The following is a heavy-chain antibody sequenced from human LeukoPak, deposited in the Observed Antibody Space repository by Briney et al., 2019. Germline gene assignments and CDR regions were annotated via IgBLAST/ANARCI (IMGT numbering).Heavy chain of an antibody. CDR2: IWYDGNNI. CDR3: LRDPYEAY. Sequence: GGSLRLSCAVSGFTFTTYGMHWVRQAPGKGLEWVAVIWYDGNNIYYADSVKGRFTISRDNSKNTLYLQMNSLRAEDTAVYFCLRDPYEAYWGQGTLVTVSS. V-gene: IGHV3-33*01. J-gene: IGHJ4*02. D-gene: IGHD5-12*01. CDR1: GFTFTTYG.